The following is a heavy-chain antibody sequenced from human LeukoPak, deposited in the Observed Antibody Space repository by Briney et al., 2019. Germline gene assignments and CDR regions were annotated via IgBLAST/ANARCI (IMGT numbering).Heavy chain of an antibody. D-gene: IGHD3-10*01. Sequence: GGSLRLSCAASGFTFSSYSMNWVRQAPGKGLEWVSSVSSSSTYISYADSVEGRFTISRDNAKNSLYLQMNSLRAEDTAVYYCAFGATFGESPFDYWGQGTLVTVSS. CDR3: AFGATFGESPFDY. J-gene: IGHJ4*02. V-gene: IGHV3-21*01. CDR1: GFTFSSYS. CDR2: VSSSSTYI.